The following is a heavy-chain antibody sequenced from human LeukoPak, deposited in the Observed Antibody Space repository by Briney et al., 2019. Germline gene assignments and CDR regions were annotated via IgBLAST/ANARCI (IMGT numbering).Heavy chain of an antibody. D-gene: IGHD3-9*01. Sequence: PSETPSLTCTVSGGSISSGSYYWSWIRQPAGKGLEWIGRIYTSGSTNYNPSLKSRVTISVDTSKNQFSLKLSSVTAADTAVYYCARGDRLRYFDWLQPEYYFDYWGQGTLVTVSS. CDR2: IYTSGST. CDR3: ARGDRLRYFDWLQPEYYFDY. V-gene: IGHV4-61*02. J-gene: IGHJ4*02. CDR1: GGSISSGSYY.